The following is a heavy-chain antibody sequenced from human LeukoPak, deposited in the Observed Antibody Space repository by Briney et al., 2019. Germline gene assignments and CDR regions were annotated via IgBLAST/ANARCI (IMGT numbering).Heavy chain of an antibody. CDR3: ASTIRLDV. CDR2: ISSSGSGI. V-gene: IGHV3-48*03. J-gene: IGHJ6*02. CDR1: RFTFSSYE. Sequence: GGSLRLSCADSRFTFSSYEMNWVRQAPGKGLEWVSYISSSGSGIYYADSVKGRFTISRDNAKNALYLQMNSLRAEDTAVYYCASTIRLDVWGQGTTVIVSS. D-gene: IGHD3-10*01.